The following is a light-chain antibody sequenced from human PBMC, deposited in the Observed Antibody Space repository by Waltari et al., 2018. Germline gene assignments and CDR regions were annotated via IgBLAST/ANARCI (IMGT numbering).Light chain of an antibody. CDR2: DNN. V-gene: IGLV1-51*01. Sequence: QSVFTQPPSVSAAPGHNVTISRSGRSSNIVKNHVSWYQQLPGQAPKLLIYDNNKRPAGIPDRFSGSKSGTSATLSITGLQTGDEADYYCGTWDSSLSAELFGGGTKLTVL. CDR1: SSNIVKNH. J-gene: IGLJ2*01. CDR3: GTWDSSLSAEL.